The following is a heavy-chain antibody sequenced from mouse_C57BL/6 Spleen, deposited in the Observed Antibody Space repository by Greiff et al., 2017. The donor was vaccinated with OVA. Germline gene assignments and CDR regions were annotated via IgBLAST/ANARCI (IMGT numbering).Heavy chain of an antibody. J-gene: IGHJ2*01. CDR3: ARAGYYVSFDY. CDR1: GYTFTSYW. CDR2: INPSNGGT. D-gene: IGHD1-1*01. V-gene: IGHV1-53*01. Sequence: QVQLKQPGTELVKPGASVKLSCKASGYTFTSYWMHWVKQRPGQGLEWIGNINPSNGGTNYNEKFKSKATLTVDKSSSSAYMQLSSLTSEDSAVYYCARAGYYVSFDYWGQGTTLTVSS.